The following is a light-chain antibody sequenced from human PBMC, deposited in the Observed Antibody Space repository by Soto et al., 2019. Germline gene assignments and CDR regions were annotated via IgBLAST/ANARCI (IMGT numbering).Light chain of an antibody. V-gene: IGKV3-20*01. CDR3: QQYGSSPDT. CDR2: GAS. CDR1: QSVSSSY. Sequence: EIVLTQSPGTLSLSPGERATLSCRASQSVSSSYLAWYQQKPGQSPRLLIDGASSSATGIPDTFSGSGSGTGFTVTNSRLEPEDFAVYYCQQYGSSPDTIGQGTQLEIK. J-gene: IGKJ2*01.